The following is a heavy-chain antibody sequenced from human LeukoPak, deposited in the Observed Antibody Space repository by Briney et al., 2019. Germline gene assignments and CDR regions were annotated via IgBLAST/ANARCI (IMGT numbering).Heavy chain of an antibody. J-gene: IGHJ6*02. Sequence: ASVKVSCKASGYTFTSYDINWVRQATGQGLEWMGWMNPNSGNTGYAQKFRGRVTMTRNTSISTAYMELSSLRSEDTAVYYCARGITGTENYYHYGMDVWGQGTTVTVSS. D-gene: IGHD1-7*01. CDR2: MNPNSGNT. CDR3: ARGITGTENYYHYGMDV. V-gene: IGHV1-8*01. CDR1: GYTFTSYD.